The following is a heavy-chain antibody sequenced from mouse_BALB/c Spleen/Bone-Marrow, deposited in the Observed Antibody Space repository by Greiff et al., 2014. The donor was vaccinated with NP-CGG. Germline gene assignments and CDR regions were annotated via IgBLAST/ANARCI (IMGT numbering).Heavy chain of an antibody. D-gene: IGHD2-3*01. CDR3: AREGWLLRFDY. V-gene: IGHV1-14*01. Sequence: HLVESGPELVKPGTSVKMSCKASGYIFTSYVMDWVKQTPGQGLEWIGYINPYNDVTNYNEKFKGKATLTSDKSSSTAYMEVSSLTSEDSAVYYCAREGWLLRFDYWGQGTTLTVSS. J-gene: IGHJ2*01. CDR2: INPYNDVT. CDR1: GYIFTSYV.